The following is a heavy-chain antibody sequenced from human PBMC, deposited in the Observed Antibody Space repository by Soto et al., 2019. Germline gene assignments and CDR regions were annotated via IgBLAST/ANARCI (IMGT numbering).Heavy chain of an antibody. CDR3: ARQTLYDYFWGSYRQFDY. V-gene: IGHV4-61*01. CDR2: IYYSGST. Sequence: QVQLQESGPGLVKPSETLSLTCTVSGGSVSSGSYYWSWIRQPPGKGLEWIGYIYYSGSTNYNPSLKMRVTISVDTSKNQFSLKLSSVTAADTAVYYCARQTLYDYFWGSYRQFDYWGQGTLVTVSS. J-gene: IGHJ4*02. D-gene: IGHD3-16*02. CDR1: GGSVSSGSYY.